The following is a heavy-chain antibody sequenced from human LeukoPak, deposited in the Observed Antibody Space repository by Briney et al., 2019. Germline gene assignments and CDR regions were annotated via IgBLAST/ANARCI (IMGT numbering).Heavy chain of an antibody. CDR3: ARASSHYCDSSGSPGGY. V-gene: IGHV1-69*04. CDR1: GGTFSSYA. Sequence: ASVKVSCKASGGTFSSYAISWVRQAPGQGLEWMGRIIPIFGIANYAQKFQGRVTITADRSTSTAYMELSSLRSEDTAVYYCARASSHYCDSSGSPGGYWGQGTLVTVSS. CDR2: IIPIFGIA. D-gene: IGHD3-22*01. J-gene: IGHJ4*02.